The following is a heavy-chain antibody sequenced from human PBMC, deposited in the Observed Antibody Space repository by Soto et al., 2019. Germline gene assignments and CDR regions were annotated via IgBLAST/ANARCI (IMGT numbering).Heavy chain of an antibody. CDR3: GRDYLILPAHDYFYGSDV. J-gene: IGHJ6*02. D-gene: IGHD2-21*02. CDR1: GFTFSMYS. Sequence: PGGSLRPSCEVSGFTFSMYSMSWVRQTPGKGLEWVAKIPQDGVDGHYADAVKGRFTISRDNGKNSLNLQMNNLRAEDSAVYYCGRDYLILPAHDYFYGSDVWGRGATVTVSS. CDR2: IPQDGVDG. V-gene: IGHV3-7*03.